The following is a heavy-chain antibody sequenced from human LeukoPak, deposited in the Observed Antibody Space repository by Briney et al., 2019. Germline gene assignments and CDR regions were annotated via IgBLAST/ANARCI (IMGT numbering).Heavy chain of an antibody. CDR3: ARDGSGYFVGTYYFDY. V-gene: IGHV1-18*01. D-gene: IGHD3-22*01. CDR2: ISAYNGNT. CDR1: GYTFTSYG. J-gene: IGHJ4*02. Sequence: GASVKVSCKASGYTFTSYGISWVRQAPGQGLEWMGWISAYNGNTNYAQKLQGRVTMTTDTSTSTAYMELRSLRSDDTAVYYCARDGSGYFVGTYYFDYWGQGALVTVSS.